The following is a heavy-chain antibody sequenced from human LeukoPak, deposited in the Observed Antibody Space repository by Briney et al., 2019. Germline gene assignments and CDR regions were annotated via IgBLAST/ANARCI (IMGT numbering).Heavy chain of an antibody. V-gene: IGHV3-33*06. CDR3: AKDFQRAAAGTFDY. CDR1: GFTFSSYG. D-gene: IGHD6-13*01. J-gene: IGHJ4*02. Sequence: PGGSLRLSCAASGFTFSSYGMHWVRQAPGKGLEWVAVIWYDGSNKYYADSVKGRFTISRDNSKNTLYLQMNSLRAEDTAVYYCAKDFQRAAAGTFDYWGQGTLVTVSS. CDR2: IWYDGSNK.